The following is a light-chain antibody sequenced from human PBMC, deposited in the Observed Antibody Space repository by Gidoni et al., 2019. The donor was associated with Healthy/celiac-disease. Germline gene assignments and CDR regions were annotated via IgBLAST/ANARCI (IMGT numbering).Light chain of an antibody. CDR3: QQSYSTPYT. Sequence: DRQMTESPSSLSASVGDRVTITCRASQSISSYLNWYQQKPGKAPNLLIYAASSLQSGVPSRFSGSGSGTDFTLTISSLQPEDFATYYCQQSYSTPYTFGQXTKLEIK. J-gene: IGKJ2*01. CDR1: QSISSY. CDR2: AAS. V-gene: IGKV1-39*01.